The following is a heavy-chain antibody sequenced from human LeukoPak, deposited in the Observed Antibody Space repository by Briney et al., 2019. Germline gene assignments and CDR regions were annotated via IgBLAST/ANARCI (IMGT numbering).Heavy chain of an antibody. J-gene: IGHJ2*01. CDR2: IYHSGST. V-gene: IGHV4-38-2*02. CDR3: ARDQGDPRPYWYFDL. D-gene: IGHD2-21*02. Sequence: SETLSLTCTVSGYSISSGYYWGWIRQPPGKGLEWIGSIYHSGSTYYNPSLKSRVTISVDTSKNQFSLKLSSVTAADTAVYYCARDQGDPRPYWYFDLWGRGTLVTVSS. CDR1: GYSISSGYY.